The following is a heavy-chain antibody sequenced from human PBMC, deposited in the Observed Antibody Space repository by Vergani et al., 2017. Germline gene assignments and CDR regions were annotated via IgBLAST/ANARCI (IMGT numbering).Heavy chain of an antibody. Sequence: QVQLEQSGSELSEPGASVKVSFKASGYIFYGHLLNWLRQAPGQGLEWLGWIYTANGRPTYAQGFRGRFVFSVDTSVDSAYLEIGSLKADDTAVYYCARGLSRDEYNVLHYWGQGSLVTVSS. CDR1: GYIFYGHL. D-gene: IGHD5-24*01. V-gene: IGHV7-4-1*01. CDR3: ARGLSRDEYNVLHY. J-gene: IGHJ4*02. CDR2: IYTANGRP.